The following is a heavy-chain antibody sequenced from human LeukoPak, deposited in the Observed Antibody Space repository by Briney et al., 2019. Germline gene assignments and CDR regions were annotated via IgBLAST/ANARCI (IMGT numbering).Heavy chain of an antibody. CDR1: GFTFGDYA. V-gene: IGHV3-49*04. D-gene: IGHD6-6*01. CDR3: TREGIAARLAQDYYYYMDV. J-gene: IGHJ6*03. CDR2: IRSKAYGGTT. Sequence: GGSLRLSCTASGFTFGDYAMSWVRQAPGKGPEWVGFIRSKAYGGTTEYAASVKGRFTISRDDSKSIAYLQMNSLKTEDTAVYYCTREGIAARLAQDYYYYMDVWGKGTTVTVSS.